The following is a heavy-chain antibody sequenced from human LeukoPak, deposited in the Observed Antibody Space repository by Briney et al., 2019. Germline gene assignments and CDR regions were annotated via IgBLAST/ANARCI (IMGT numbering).Heavy chain of an antibody. CDR2: ISSSGSGDNT. V-gene: IGHV3-23*01. J-gene: IGHJ4*02. Sequence: GGSLRLSCAASGVTLSTYAMSWARQAPGKGLEWVSGISSSGSGDNTYYADSVKGRFTISRDNSKNTLYLQMNSLRAEDTAVYYCAKEPGDFGGYSYGPFDYWGQGTLVTVSS. CDR3: AKEPGDFGGYSYGPFDY. D-gene: IGHD5-18*01. CDR1: GVTLSTYA.